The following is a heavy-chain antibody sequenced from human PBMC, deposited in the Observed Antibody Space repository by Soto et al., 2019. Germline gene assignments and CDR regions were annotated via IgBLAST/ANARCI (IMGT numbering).Heavy chain of an antibody. CDR2: IFYSGNT. D-gene: IGHD6-19*01. V-gene: IGHV4-39*01. CDR3: ARAARQVTVAGDY. Sequence: QLQLQESGPGLVKPSETLSLTCAVSGGSISSSYYWGWIRQPPGKGLEWIASIFYSGNTNYTPSLYHPSLKSRDTISVDTSKNQFSLKLSSVTAADTAVYYCARAARQVTVAGDYWGQGTLVTVSS. J-gene: IGHJ4*02. CDR1: GGSISSSYY.